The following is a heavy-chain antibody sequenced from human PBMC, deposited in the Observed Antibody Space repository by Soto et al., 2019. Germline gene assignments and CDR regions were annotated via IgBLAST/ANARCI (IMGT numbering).Heavy chain of an antibody. CDR2: INHSGST. D-gene: IGHD2-2*01. Sequence: PSETLSLTCAVDGGSFSGFYWTWIRQPPGKGLEYIGEINHSGSTSYNTSLKSRVTMSVDTSKNQFSLNLTSLTAADTAVYYCARQADGHYDEYHLDYWGQGILVTVSS. V-gene: IGHV4-34*01. CDR1: GGSFSGFY. J-gene: IGHJ4*02. CDR3: ARQADGHYDEYHLDY.